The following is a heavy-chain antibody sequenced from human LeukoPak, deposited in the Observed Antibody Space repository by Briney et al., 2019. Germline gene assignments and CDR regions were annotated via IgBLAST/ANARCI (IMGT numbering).Heavy chain of an antibody. CDR3: ATASGTYTSTY. Sequence: GTSLRLSCAASGFTFSNYGMHWVRQAPGKGLEWVAVIWYDGSNKYYADSVKGRFTISRDNSKNTLYLQVNSLRAEDTAVYYCATASGTYTSTYWGQGTLVTVSS. CDR2: IWYDGSNK. D-gene: IGHD1-26*01. J-gene: IGHJ4*02. V-gene: IGHV3-33*01. CDR1: GFTFSNYG.